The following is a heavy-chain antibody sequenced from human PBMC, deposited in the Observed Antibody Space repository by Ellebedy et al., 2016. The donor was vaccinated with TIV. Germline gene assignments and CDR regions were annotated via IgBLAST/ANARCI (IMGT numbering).Heavy chain of an antibody. J-gene: IGHJ6*02. CDR2: IIPTFGTA. V-gene: IGHV1-69*13. Sequence: ASVKVSCXASGGTFSSYAISWVRQAPGQGLEWMGGIIPTFGTANYAQKFQGRVTITADESTSTAYMELSSLRSEDTAVYYCARGAAVATIRLYYYYGMDVWGQGTTVTVSS. CDR3: ARGAAVATIRLYYYYGMDV. D-gene: IGHD5-12*01. CDR1: GGTFSSYA.